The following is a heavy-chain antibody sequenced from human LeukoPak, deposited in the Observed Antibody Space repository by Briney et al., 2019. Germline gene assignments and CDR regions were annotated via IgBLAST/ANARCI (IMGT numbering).Heavy chain of an antibody. CDR3: ARLGGYNWNPRHYYFYYMNV. V-gene: IGHV4-39*01. J-gene: IGHJ6*03. Sequence: SETLSLTCTVSGGSISSSTYYWGWVRQPPGKGLEWIGNIYYIGSTYYNPSLKSRVTVSVDTSKNQFSLKLTSVTAADTAMYFCARLGGYNWNPRHYYFYYMNVWGKGTTVTVSS. D-gene: IGHD1-20*01. CDR1: GGSISSSTYY. CDR2: IYYIGST.